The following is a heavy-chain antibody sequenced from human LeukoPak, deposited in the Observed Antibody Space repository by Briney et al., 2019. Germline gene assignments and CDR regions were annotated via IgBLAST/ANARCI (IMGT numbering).Heavy chain of an antibody. CDR3: ARRGPVRYFDL. V-gene: IGHV4-59*01. Sequence: SETLSLTCTVSGGSISSYYWSWIRQPPGKGPEWIGYIYYSGSTNYNPSLKSRVTISVDTSKNQFSLKLSSVTAADTAVYYCARRGPVRYFDLRGRGTLVTVSS. J-gene: IGHJ2*01. CDR2: IYYSGST. CDR1: GGSISSYY.